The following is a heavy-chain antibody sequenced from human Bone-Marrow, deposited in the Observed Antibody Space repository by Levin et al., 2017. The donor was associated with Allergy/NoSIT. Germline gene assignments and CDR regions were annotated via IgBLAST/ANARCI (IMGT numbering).Heavy chain of an antibody. D-gene: IGHD2-2*01. Sequence: PGGSLRLSCGASGFIFSKYWMHWVRQAPGKGLVWVSSLDGDGTVTRSADSVKGRFTISRDNANNMLYLQMTSLRAEDTAVYFCARDLWGEKYRNFDYWGQGTLVTVSS. CDR2: LDGDGTVT. CDR1: GFIFSKYW. CDR3: ARDLWGEKYRNFDY. V-gene: IGHV3-74*01. J-gene: IGHJ4*02.